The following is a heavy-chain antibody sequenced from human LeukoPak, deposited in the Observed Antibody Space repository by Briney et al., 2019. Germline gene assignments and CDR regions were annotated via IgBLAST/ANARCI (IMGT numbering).Heavy chain of an antibody. J-gene: IGHJ6*03. Sequence: GGSLRLSCVASGFTCSDYSMSWVRQAPGKGLEWVSYISSSGFSLNYADSVKGRFTISRDNAKNSLYLQMNSLRAEDTAVYYCARGVPKTSYYYYYMDVWGKGPTVTVSS. V-gene: IGHV3-48*01. CDR3: ARGVPKTSYYYYYMDV. CDR1: GFTCSDYS. CDR2: ISSSGFSL.